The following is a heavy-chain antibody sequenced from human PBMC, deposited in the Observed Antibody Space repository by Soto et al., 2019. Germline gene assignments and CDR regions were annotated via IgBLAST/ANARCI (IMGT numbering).Heavy chain of an antibody. V-gene: IGHV3-23*01. J-gene: IGHJ6*03. CDR2: ISGSGGST. CDR1: GFTFSSYA. D-gene: IGHD4-17*01. CDR3: AKEVVRNGDYFSDYYYYMDV. Sequence: GGSLRLSCAASGFTFSSYAMSWVRQAPGKGLEWVSAISGSGGSTYYADSVKGRFTISRDNSKNTLYLQMNSLRAEDTAVYYCAKEVVRNGDYFSDYYYYMDVWGKGTTVTVSS.